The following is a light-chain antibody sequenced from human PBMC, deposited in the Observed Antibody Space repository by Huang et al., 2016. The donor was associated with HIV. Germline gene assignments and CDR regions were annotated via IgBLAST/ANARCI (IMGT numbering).Light chain of an antibody. CDR2: DVS. CDR1: QSIGTY. V-gene: IGKV3-11*01. J-gene: IGKJ4*01. Sequence: EIVLTQSPVTLSLSPGDRATLSCRASQSIGTYLAWYQQKSGQAPRILIYDVSNRAAGGPARFSASGAETDFTITMASLDPDDFAIYHCQQRTKWPLTFGGGTKVEMK. CDR3: QQRTKWPLT.